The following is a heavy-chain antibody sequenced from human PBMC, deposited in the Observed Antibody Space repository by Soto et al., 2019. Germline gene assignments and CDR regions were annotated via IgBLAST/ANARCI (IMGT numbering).Heavy chain of an antibody. D-gene: IGHD3-22*01. CDR2: IYYSGST. Sequence: PSETLSLTFNVSGGSINSSDYLWGCIRQPPGKGLEWIGSIYYSGSTYYNPSLEIRVTISVDTSKNQFSLKLTYVTAAHTAVYYCARHSTQWDRSGYYDYWGQGTLVTVSS. CDR1: GGSINSSDYL. V-gene: IGHV4-39*01. J-gene: IGHJ4*02. CDR3: ARHSTQWDRSGYYDY.